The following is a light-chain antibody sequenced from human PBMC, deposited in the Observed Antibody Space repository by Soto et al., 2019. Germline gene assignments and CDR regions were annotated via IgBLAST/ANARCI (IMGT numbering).Light chain of an antibody. CDR3: CSYAGSSIWV. J-gene: IGLJ3*02. CDR1: NSDVGSYDL. Sequence: QSVLTQPASVSGSPGQSITISCNGTNSDVGSYDLVSWYQQHPGQAPKLIIYEGSKRPSGGSNRLSGSKSGNTASLTISGLQVEDEADYHCCSYAGSSIWVFGGGTKLTVL. CDR2: EGS. V-gene: IGLV2-23*01.